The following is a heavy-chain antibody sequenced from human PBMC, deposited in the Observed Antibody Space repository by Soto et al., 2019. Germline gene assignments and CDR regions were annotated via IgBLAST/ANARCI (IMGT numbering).Heavy chain of an antibody. Sequence: QVQLVQSGAEVKKPGASVKVSCKASGYTFTSYGISWVRQAPGQGLEWMGWISAYNGNTNYAQKLQGRVTMTTDTSTSPAYMELRSLRSDDTAVYYCARAYYDFWSGYLNTGWYFDLWGRGTLVTVSS. V-gene: IGHV1-18*01. CDR1: GYTFTSYG. D-gene: IGHD3-3*01. CDR2: ISAYNGNT. J-gene: IGHJ2*01. CDR3: ARAYYDFWSGYLNTGWYFDL.